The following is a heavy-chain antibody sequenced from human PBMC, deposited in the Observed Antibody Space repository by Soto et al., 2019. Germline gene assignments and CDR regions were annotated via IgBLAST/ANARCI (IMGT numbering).Heavy chain of an antibody. CDR3: VRDTTCGDYYYYMDV. CDR1: GFTFRTYW. CDR2: INSDGSVT. Sequence: EVQLVESGGGLVQPGGSLRLSCAASGFTFRTYWIYWVRQAPGKGLVWVSRINSDGSVTTYADSVKGRFTVSRDNAKNAEFQKKSSRAADDTADYYFVRDTTCGDYYYYMDVWGKGTTVTVSS. V-gene: IGHV3-74*01. J-gene: IGHJ6*03. D-gene: IGHD2-2*01.